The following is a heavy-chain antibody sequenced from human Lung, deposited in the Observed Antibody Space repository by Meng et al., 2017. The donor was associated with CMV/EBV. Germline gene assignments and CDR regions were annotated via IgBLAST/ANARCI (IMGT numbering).Heavy chain of an antibody. CDR3: ATDTCFYASCYVGSFHHYFYGMDV. J-gene: IGHJ6*02. CDR2: IIPILGTV. D-gene: IGHD2-2*01. CDR1: GGTFTGYA. Sequence: SXXVSXKASGGTFTGYAVGWVRQAPGQGLEWMGGIIPILGTVNYAQNFQDRVTITADESTVTAYMELSSLRSEDTAVYYCATDTCFYASCYVGSFHHYFYGMDVWXQGTTVTVSS. V-gene: IGHV1-69*13.